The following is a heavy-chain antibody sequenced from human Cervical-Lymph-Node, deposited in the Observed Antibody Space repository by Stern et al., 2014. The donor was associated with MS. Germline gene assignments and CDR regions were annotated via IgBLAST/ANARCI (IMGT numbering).Heavy chain of an antibody. J-gene: IGHJ4*02. Sequence: EVQLVESGGTLVEPGGSLSLSCAASGFKFSSYGMNWVRQAPGKGLEWVATISGSSSYIYYADSVKGRFAISRHNAKNSLFLQLNSLRAEDTAVYYCARGLYNSGSYDSAFDYWGQGTLVTVSS. D-gene: IGHD3-10*01. V-gene: IGHV3-21*06. CDR1: GFKFSSYG. CDR2: ISGSSSYI. CDR3: ARGLYNSGSYDSAFDY.